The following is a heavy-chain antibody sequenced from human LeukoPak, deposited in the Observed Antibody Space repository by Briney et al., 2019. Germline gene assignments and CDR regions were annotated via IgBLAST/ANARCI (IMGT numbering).Heavy chain of an antibody. CDR1: GFTFSSFE. CDR2: ISASGGST. J-gene: IGHJ4*02. V-gene: IGHV3-23*01. CDR3: ASAVSTIKDGYNPWRTLDY. D-gene: IGHD5-24*01. Sequence: GGSLRLSCAASGFTFSSFEMNWVRQAPGKGLEWVSAISASGGSTYYADSVKGRFTISRDNSKNTLFLQMNSLRAEDTALYYCASAVSTIKDGYNPWRTLDYWGQGTLVTVSS.